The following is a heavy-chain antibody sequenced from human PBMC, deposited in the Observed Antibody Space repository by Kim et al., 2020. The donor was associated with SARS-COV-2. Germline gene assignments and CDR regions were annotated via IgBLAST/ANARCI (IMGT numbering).Heavy chain of an antibody. Sequence: APKLESRVTMTTDTSTSTAYMELRSLRSDDTAVYYCARILTTVTTSWFDPWGQGTLVTVSS. D-gene: IGHD4-17*01. J-gene: IGHJ5*02. V-gene: IGHV1-18*01. CDR3: ARILTTVTTSWFDP.